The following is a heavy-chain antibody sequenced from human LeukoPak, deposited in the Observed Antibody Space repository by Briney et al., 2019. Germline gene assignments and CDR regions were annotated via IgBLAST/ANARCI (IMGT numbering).Heavy chain of an antibody. Sequence: SVKVSCKASGGTFSSYAISWVRQAPGLGLEWMGRIIPIFGIANYAQNFQGRVTITADKSTSTAYMELSSLRSENTAVYYCADGDGMDVWGQGTTVTVSS. V-gene: IGHV1-69*04. D-gene: IGHD4-17*01. CDR1: GGTFSSYA. CDR2: IIPIFGIA. CDR3: ADGDGMDV. J-gene: IGHJ6*02.